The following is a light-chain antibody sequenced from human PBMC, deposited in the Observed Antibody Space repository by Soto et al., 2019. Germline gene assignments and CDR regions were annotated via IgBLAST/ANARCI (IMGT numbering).Light chain of an antibody. CDR3: QQYSNWPPAIT. J-gene: IGKJ5*01. CDR2: GSS. CDR1: ETISTN. V-gene: IGKV3-15*01. Sequence: EIVLTQSPGPLSLSPGERATLSCRSTETISTNLAWFQRKPGQPPRLLIYGSSTRATGVPDRFSGSGSGTEFTRIISSLQSEEVALYYCQQYSNWPPAITFGQGTRLEIK.